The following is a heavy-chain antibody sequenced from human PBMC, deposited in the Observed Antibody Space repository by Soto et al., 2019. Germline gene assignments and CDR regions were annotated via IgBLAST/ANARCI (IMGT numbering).Heavy chain of an antibody. Sequence: ASVKVSCKASGYTFTSYAMHWVRQAPGQRLEWMGWINAGNGNTKYSQKFQGRVTITRDTSASTAYMELSSLRSEDTAVYYCARVVAAAGTRFDPWGQGTLVIVSS. CDR2: INAGNGNT. CDR1: GYTFTSYA. D-gene: IGHD6-13*01. J-gene: IGHJ5*02. V-gene: IGHV1-3*01. CDR3: ARVVAAAGTRFDP.